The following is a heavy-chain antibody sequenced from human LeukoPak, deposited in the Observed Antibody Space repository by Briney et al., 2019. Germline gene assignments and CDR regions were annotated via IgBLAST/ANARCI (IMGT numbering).Heavy chain of an antibody. V-gene: IGHV4-4*08. D-gene: IGHD3-22*01. Sequence: SETLSLTCTVSGGSIFSYYWNWVRQPPGKGLEWIGYIYPNGITSYNPSLRSRGTISIATSKNQFSLRLRSVTAADTAIYYCARRAYYDTSGYYPTSGYFDLWGRGTLVTVSS. CDR3: ARRAYYDTSGYYPTSGYFDL. J-gene: IGHJ2*01. CDR2: IYPNGIT. CDR1: GGSIFSYY.